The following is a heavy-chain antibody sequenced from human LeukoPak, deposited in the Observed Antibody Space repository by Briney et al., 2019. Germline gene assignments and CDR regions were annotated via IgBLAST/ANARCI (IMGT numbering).Heavy chain of an antibody. Sequence: ASVKVSCKASGYTFTGYYIHWVRQAPGQGLEWMGWINPNSGGTNYAQKFQGRVTMTRDTSINTAYMELSRLRSDDTAVYHCARDIVVIPASIVGFDPRGQGTLVTVSS. V-gene: IGHV1-2*02. CDR1: GYTFTGYY. D-gene: IGHD2-2*02. J-gene: IGHJ5*02. CDR3: ARDIVVIPASIVGFDP. CDR2: INPNSGGT.